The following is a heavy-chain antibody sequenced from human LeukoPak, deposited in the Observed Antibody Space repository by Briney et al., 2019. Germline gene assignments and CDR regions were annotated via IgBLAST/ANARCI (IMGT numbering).Heavy chain of an antibody. Sequence: PGGSLRLSCAASGFTFRNYAMTWVRQAPGKGLEWVSDISGSADSTNYADSVKGRFTISRDNSKNTLYLQMNSLRAEDTAIYYCTKITTGTVNYWDQGTLVTVSS. V-gene: IGHV3-23*01. J-gene: IGHJ4*02. CDR1: GFTFRNYA. D-gene: IGHD1-1*01. CDR3: TKITTGTVNY. CDR2: ISGSADST.